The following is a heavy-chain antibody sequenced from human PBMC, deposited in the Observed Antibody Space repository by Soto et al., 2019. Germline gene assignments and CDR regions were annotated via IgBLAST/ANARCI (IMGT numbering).Heavy chain of an antibody. V-gene: IGHV3-23*01. CDR2: ISGSGGST. CDR3: ASVAGTRRFMYFDY. J-gene: IGHJ4*02. CDR1: GFTFSSYA. Sequence: EVQLLESGGGLVQPGGSLRLSCAASGFTFSSYAMSWVRQAPGKGLEWVSAISGSGGSTYYADSVKGRFTISRDKSRNTLYMQMNSLRAEDTAVYYCASVAGTRRFMYFDYWGQGTLVTVSS. D-gene: IGHD6-19*01.